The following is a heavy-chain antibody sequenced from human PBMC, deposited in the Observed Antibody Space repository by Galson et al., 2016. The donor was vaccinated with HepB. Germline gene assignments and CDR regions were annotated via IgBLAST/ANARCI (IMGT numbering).Heavy chain of an antibody. J-gene: IGHJ6*02. CDR3: AREQRAYDKKAGYFYDGMDV. CDR1: GYTFSTHA. Sequence: SVKVSCKASGYTFSTHAMHWVRQDPGQRLEWMGWINGGNGYTKYSQKFQDRVTITRDTSANTADMELSSLRSEDTALYYCAREQRAYDKKAGYFYDGMDVWGQGTTVTVAS. V-gene: IGHV1-3*01. CDR2: INGGNGYT. D-gene: IGHD5-12*01.